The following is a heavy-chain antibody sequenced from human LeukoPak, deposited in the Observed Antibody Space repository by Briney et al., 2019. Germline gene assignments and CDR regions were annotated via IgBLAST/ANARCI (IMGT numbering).Heavy chain of an antibody. J-gene: IGHJ6*03. CDR3: AREPRYYYYYYMDV. Sequence: SETLSLTCAVYGGSFSGYYWSWIRQPPGKGLEWIGEINHSGSTNYNPSLKSRVTISVDTSKNQFPLKLSSVTAADTAVYYCAREPRYYYYYYMDVWGKGTTVTVSS. CDR2: INHSGST. V-gene: IGHV4-34*01. CDR1: GGSFSGYY.